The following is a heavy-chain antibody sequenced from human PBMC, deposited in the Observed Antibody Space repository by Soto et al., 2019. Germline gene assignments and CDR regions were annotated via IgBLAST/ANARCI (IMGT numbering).Heavy chain of an antibody. CDR1: GFTFSSYA. V-gene: IGHV3-30-3*01. Sequence: PGGSLRLSCAASGFTFSSYAMHWVRQAPGKGLEWVAVISYDGSNKYYADSVKGRFTISRDSSKNTLYLQMNSLRAEDTAVYYCARGRSVGHIGARPRYFDLWGRGTLVTVSS. D-gene: IGHD6-6*01. CDR3: ARGRSVGHIGARPRYFDL. J-gene: IGHJ2*01. CDR2: ISYDGSNK.